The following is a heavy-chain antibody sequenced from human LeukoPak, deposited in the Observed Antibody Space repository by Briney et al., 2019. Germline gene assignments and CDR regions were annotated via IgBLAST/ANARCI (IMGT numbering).Heavy chain of an antibody. Sequence: GGSLRLSCAASGFTFSDYNMNWVRQAPGKGLEWVSYITNGGSTIHHADSVKGRFTIFRDNAKKTLYLQMNSLRAEDTAVYYCARSIGLTGGGVDVWGQGTTVTVSS. CDR2: ITNGGSTI. CDR1: GFTFSDYN. J-gene: IGHJ6*02. CDR3: ARSIGLTGGGVDV. D-gene: IGHD3-9*01. V-gene: IGHV3-11*01.